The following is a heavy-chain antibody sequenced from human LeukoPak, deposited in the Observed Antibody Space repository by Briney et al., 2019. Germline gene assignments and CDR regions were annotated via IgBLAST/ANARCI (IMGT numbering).Heavy chain of an antibody. Sequence: SETQSLTCAVYGGSFSGYYWSWIRQPPGKGLEWIGEINHSGSTNYNPSLKSRVTISVDTSKNQFSLKLSSVTAADTAVYYCARDKVGAFDYWGQGTLVTVSS. CDR2: INHSGST. CDR3: ARDKVGAFDY. J-gene: IGHJ4*02. D-gene: IGHD1-26*01. V-gene: IGHV4-34*01. CDR1: GGSFSGYY.